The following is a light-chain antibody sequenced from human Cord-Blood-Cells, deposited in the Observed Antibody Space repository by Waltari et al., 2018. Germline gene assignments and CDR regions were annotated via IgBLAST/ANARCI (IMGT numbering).Light chain of an antibody. Sequence: ELVMTQSPATLSVSLGERATLSCRASQRVSSNLAWYQQKPCQAPRLLIYGASTRATGIPARFSGSGSGTEFTLSISSLQSEDFAVYYCQQYNNWPDTFGQGTKLEIK. CDR2: GAS. CDR3: QQYNNWPDT. V-gene: IGKV3-15*01. J-gene: IGKJ2*01. CDR1: QRVSSN.